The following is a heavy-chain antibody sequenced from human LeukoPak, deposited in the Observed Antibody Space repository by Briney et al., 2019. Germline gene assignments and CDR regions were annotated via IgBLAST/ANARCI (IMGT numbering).Heavy chain of an antibody. J-gene: IGHJ4*02. CDR2: ITYDGSNE. CDR1: GFAFSNSW. Sequence: GGSLRLSCAASGFAFSNSWMCWVRQAPGKGLEWVALITYDGSNEYYADSAQGRFTISRDKSKNTVYLQMNSLRAEDTAVYYCAKDGALRGVMGYYFDYWGQGTLVTVSS. CDR3: AKDGALRGVMGYYFDY. V-gene: IGHV3-30*18. D-gene: IGHD3-10*01.